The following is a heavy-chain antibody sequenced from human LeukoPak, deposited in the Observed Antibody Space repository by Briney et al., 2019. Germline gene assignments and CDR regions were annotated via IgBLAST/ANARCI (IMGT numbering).Heavy chain of an antibody. J-gene: IGHJ5*02. D-gene: IGHD2-15*01. CDR1: GYTFTGYY. Sequence: GASVKVSCKASGYTFTGYYMNWVRQAPGQGLEWMGWINPNSGGTNYAQKFQGRVTMTRDTSISTAYMELSRLRSDDTAVYYCARVACVSGGSCYEFDPWGQGTLVTVSS. CDR2: INPNSGGT. V-gene: IGHV1-2*02. CDR3: ARVACVSGGSCYEFDP.